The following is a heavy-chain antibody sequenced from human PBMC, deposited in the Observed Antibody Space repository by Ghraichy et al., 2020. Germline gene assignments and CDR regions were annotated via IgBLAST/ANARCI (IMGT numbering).Heavy chain of an antibody. V-gene: IGHV4-34*01. D-gene: IGHD6-13*01. J-gene: IGHJ4*02. CDR1: GGSFSGYY. CDR2: INHSGST. CDR3: ARVGYSSSWDVPY. Sequence: SETLSLTCAVYGGSFSGYYWSWIRQPPGKGLEWIGEINHSGSTNYNPSLKSRVTISVDTSKNQFSLKLSSVTAAEPAVYYCARVGYSSSWDVPYWGQGTLVTVSS.